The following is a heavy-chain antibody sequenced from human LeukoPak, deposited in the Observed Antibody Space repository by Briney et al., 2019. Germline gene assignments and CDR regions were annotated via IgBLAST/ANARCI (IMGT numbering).Heavy chain of an antibody. CDR1: GFTFSNAW. D-gene: IGHD6-19*01. CDR2: IKSKTDGGAT. V-gene: IGHV3-15*01. Sequence: GGSLRLSCAVSGFTFSNAWMSWVRQAPGKGLEWVGRIKSKTDGGATDYAAPVKGRFIIPRDDSKNTLYLQMNSLKTEDTAVYYCTTAVSEAGTDSDYWGQGTLVTVSS. J-gene: IGHJ4*02. CDR3: TTAVSEAGTDSDY.